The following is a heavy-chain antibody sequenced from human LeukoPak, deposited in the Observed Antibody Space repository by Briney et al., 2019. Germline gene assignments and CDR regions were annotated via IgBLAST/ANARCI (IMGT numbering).Heavy chain of an antibody. Sequence: PGGSLRLSCGASGFNFSRYWMSWVRQAPGKGLEWVANIYQDGSEKYYVDSVKGRFTITRAKNSLYLQMDSLSPEVTAVYYCARSGSFFDFDSWGQETLVTVSS. V-gene: IGHV3-7*01. CDR1: GFNFSRYW. J-gene: IGHJ4*02. CDR3: ARSGSFFDFDS. D-gene: IGHD1-26*01. CDR2: IYQDGSEK.